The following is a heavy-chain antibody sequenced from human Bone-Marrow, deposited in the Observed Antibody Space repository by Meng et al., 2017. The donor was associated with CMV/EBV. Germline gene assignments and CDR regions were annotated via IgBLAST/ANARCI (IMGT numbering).Heavy chain of an antibody. CDR1: GFTFSSYA. J-gene: IGHJ4*02. Sequence: GESLKISCAASGFTFSSYAMSWVRQAPGKGLEWVSAISGSGGSTYYADSVKGRFTISRDNSKNSLYLQMNSLRAEDTALYYCARGGDSSGYSPLYYFDYWGQGTLVTVSS. CDR3: ARGGDSSGYSPLYYFDY. V-gene: IGHV3-23*01. CDR2: ISGSGGST. D-gene: IGHD3-22*01.